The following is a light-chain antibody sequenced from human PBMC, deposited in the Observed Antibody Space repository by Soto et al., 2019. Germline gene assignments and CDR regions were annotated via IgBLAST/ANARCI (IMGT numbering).Light chain of an antibody. CDR3: QQYNKFSWT. CDR1: QSIDKW. J-gene: IGKJ1*01. CDR2: KAS. Sequence: DIQMTQSPSTLSASVGDRDTITCRASQSIDKWLAWYQQKPGKAPKILIYKASLLLSGVPSRFSGSGSGTEFTLTISSLQPDDVRSYFCQQYNKFSWTFGQGTKVEIK. V-gene: IGKV1-5*03.